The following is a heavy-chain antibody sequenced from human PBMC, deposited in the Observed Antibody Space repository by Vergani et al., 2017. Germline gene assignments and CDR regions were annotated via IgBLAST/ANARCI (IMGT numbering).Heavy chain of an antibody. D-gene: IGHD5-12*01. Sequence: EVQLVESGGGLVQPGGSLRLSCAASGFTVSSNYMRWVRQAPGKGLEWVSVIYSGGRTYYADSVKGRFTICRDNSENTLYLQMNSLRAEDTAVYYCARAVGGGYTVGYYYGMDVWGQGTTVTVAS. V-gene: IGHV3-66*02. CDR2: IYSGGRT. CDR1: GFTVSSNY. J-gene: IGHJ6*02. CDR3: ARAVGGGYTVGYYYGMDV.